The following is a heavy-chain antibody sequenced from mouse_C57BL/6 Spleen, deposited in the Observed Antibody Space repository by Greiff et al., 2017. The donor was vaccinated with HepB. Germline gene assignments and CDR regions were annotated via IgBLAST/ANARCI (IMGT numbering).Heavy chain of an antibody. CDR3: TVYGSSSFAY. J-gene: IGHJ3*01. CDR1: GFNIKDYY. CDR2: IDPEDGDT. Sequence: VQLQQSGAELVRPGASVKLSCTASGFNIKDYYMHWVKQRPVQGLEWIGRIDPEDGDTEYAPKFQGKATMTADTSANTAYLQLSSLTSEDTAVYYCTVYGSSSFAYWGQGTLVTVSA. D-gene: IGHD1-1*01. V-gene: IGHV14-1*01.